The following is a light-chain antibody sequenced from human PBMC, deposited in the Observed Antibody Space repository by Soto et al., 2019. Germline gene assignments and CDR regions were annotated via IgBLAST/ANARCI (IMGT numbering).Light chain of an antibody. J-gene: IGKJ5*01. CDR1: QDISSW. CDR2: DAS. V-gene: IGKV1-5*01. CDR3: QQYDSLPHT. Sequence: DIQMTQSPSSLSASVGDRLTITCPASQDISSWLAWYQQKPGKAPKLLIYDASNLESGVPSRFSGSGSGTDFTLTISSLQPEDFATYYCQQYDSLPHTFGQGTRLEIK.